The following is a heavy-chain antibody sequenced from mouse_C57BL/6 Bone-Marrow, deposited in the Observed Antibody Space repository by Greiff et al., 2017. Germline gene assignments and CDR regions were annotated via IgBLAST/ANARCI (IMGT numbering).Heavy chain of an antibody. Sequence: EVQLVESGPVLVKPGASVKMSCKASGYTFTDYYMNWVKQSHGKSLEWIGVINPYNGGTSYNQKFKGKATLTVDKSSSTAYMELNSLTSEDSAVYDCARNPPFYYGSAWFAYWGQGTLVTVSA. CDR1: GYTFTDYY. D-gene: IGHD1-1*01. CDR2: INPYNGGT. CDR3: ARNPPFYYGSAWFAY. J-gene: IGHJ3*01. V-gene: IGHV1-19*01.